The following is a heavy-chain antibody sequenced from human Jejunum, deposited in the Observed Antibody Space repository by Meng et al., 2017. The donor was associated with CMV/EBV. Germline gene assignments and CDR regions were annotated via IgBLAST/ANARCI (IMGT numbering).Heavy chain of an antibody. CDR3: VRLDLAALYS. Sequence: SCVASGFTFGGYVMNWVRQAPGKGLEWVSYITGDGNTIYYADSVKGRFTISRDNAKSSLYLQMNSLRAEDTAVYYCVRLDLAALYSWGQGTLVTVSS. CDR2: ITGDGNTI. CDR1: GFTFGGYV. D-gene: IGHD2-15*01. J-gene: IGHJ5*02. V-gene: IGHV3-48*03.